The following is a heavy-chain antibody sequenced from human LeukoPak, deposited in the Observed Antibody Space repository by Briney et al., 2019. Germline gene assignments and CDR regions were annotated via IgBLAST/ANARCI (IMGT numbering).Heavy chain of an antibody. Sequence: ASVRVSCKASGYTFTSYGISWVRQAPGQGLEWMGWISAYNGNTNYAQKLQGRVTMTTDTSTSTAYMELRSLRSDDTAVYYCARVRSGNYYDSSGYYPTYNWFDPWGQGTLVTVSS. CDR1: GYTFTSYG. D-gene: IGHD3-22*01. CDR3: ARVRSGNYYDSSGYYPTYNWFDP. CDR2: ISAYNGNT. V-gene: IGHV1-18*01. J-gene: IGHJ5*02.